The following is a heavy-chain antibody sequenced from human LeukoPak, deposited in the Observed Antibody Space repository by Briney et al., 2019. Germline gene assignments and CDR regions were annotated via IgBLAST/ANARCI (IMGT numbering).Heavy chain of an antibody. CDR1: GFTFSSYS. CDR2: ISSSSSYI. CDR3: ARDGDYDILTGYAFDY. Sequence: GGSLRLSCAASGFTFSSYSMNWVRQAPGKGLEWVSSISSSSSYIYYADSVKGRFTISRDNAKNSLYLQMNSLRAEDTAVYYCARDGDYDILTGYAFDYWGQGTLVTVSS. V-gene: IGHV3-21*01. D-gene: IGHD3-9*01. J-gene: IGHJ4*02.